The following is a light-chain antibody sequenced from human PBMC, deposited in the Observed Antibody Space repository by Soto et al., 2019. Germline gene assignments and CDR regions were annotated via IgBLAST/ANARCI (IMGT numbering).Light chain of an antibody. CDR3: QQYGSSPWT. CDR2: GAS. CDR1: QSVTSY. V-gene: IGKV3-20*01. J-gene: IGKJ1*01. Sequence: EIVLTQSPATLSLSPGERATLSCRASQSVTSYLALYQHKPGQAPRLLIYGASSRATGIPDRFSGSGSGTDFTLTISRLEPEDFAVYYCQQYGSSPWTFGQGTKVDI.